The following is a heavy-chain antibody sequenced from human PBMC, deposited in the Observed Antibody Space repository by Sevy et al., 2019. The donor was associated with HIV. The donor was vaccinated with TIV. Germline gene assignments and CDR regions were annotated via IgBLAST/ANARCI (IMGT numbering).Heavy chain of an antibody. CDR2: IIPSVGIA. J-gene: IGHJ4*02. CDR3: ASVRPCGGDCYFFDT. V-gene: IGHV1-69*10. D-gene: IGHD2-21*02. Sequence: ASVKVSCKASGGTLNNYGMNWVRQAPGQGLDWMGGIIPSVGIASYEQKIQGRAAITADESTSTIYLEVGRLSSDDTAVYFCASVRPCGGDCYFFDTWGQGTLVTVSS. CDR1: GGTLNNYG.